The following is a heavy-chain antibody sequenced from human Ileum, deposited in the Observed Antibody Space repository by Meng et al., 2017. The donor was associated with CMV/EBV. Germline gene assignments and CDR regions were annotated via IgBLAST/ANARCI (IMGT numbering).Heavy chain of an antibody. D-gene: IGHD6-13*01. J-gene: IGHJ5*02. CDR2: ISSNGGST. CDR3: ARGPFSGYSSSWGSWFDH. CDR1: GFTFSSYA. Sequence: GESLKISCAASGFTFSSYAMHWVRQAPGKGLEYVSAISSNGGSTYYADSVKGRFTISRDNSKDTLYLQMGSLRAEDMAVYYCARGPFSGYSSSWGSWFDHWGQGTLVTVSS. V-gene: IGHV3-64*02.